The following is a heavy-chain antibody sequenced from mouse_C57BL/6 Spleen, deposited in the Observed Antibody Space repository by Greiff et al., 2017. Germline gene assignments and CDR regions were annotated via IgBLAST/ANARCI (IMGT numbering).Heavy chain of an antibody. CDR1: GYTFTSYW. CDR3: ARYHYDYFHYYAMDY. V-gene: IGHV1-55*01. J-gene: IGHJ4*01. D-gene: IGHD2-4*01. Sequence: VQLQQPGAELVKPGASVKMSCKASGYTFTSYWITWVKQRPGQGLEWIGDIYPGSGSTNYNAKFKSKATLTVDTSSSTAYMQLSSLTSEDSAVYYCARYHYDYFHYYAMDYWGQGTSVTVSS. CDR2: IYPGSGST.